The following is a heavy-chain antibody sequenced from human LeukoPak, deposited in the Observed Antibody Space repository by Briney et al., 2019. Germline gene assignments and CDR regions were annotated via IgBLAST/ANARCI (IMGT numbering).Heavy chain of an antibody. CDR3: ASLSRPRDVLRYSGPDAFDI. V-gene: IGHV4-34*01. J-gene: IGHJ3*02. Sequence: SETLSLTCAVYGGSFSGYYWSWIRQPPGKGLEWIGEINHSGSTNYNPSLKSRVTISVDTSKNQFSLKLSSATAADTAVYYCASLSRPRDVLRYSGPDAFDIWGQGTMVTVSS. CDR1: GGSFSGYY. D-gene: IGHD3-9*01. CDR2: INHSGST.